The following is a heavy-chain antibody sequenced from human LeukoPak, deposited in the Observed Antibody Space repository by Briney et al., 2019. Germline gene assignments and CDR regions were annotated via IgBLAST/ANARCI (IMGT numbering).Heavy chain of an antibody. CDR2: VYYSGGT. CDR3: ARVTTGSTTLDS. J-gene: IGHJ5*01. V-gene: IGHV4-39*02. D-gene: IGHD1-1*01. Sequence: PSETLSLTCAVSGASISSSIHYWGWVRQPPGKGLEWIGSVYYSGGTYYNPSLESRLTITVDTSNNRFSLKLKSVTAADTAVFYCARVTTGSTTLDSWGQGILVTVSS. CDR1: GASISSSIHY.